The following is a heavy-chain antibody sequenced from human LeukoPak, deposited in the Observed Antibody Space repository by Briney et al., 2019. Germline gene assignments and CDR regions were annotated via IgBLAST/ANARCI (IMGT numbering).Heavy chain of an antibody. J-gene: IGHJ4*02. Sequence: GGSLRLSCAASGFTFSSYAMHWVRQAPGKGLEWVAVISYDGSNKYYADSVKGRFTISRDNSKNTLYLQMNSLRAEDTAVYYCARDSRELLAFDYWGQGTLVTVSS. D-gene: IGHD1-26*01. CDR1: GFTFSSYA. CDR2: ISYDGSNK. CDR3: ARDSRELLAFDY. V-gene: IGHV3-30-3*01.